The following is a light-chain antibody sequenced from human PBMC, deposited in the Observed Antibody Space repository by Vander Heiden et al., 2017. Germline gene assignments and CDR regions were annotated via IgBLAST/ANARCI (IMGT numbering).Light chain of an antibody. CDR3: NSRDSSSNHLV. Sequence: SSELPQDPAVSVALGQTVRITCQGDSLRSYYASWYQQKPGQAPVLVIYGKNNRPSGIPDRFSGSSSGNTASLTITGAQAEDEADYYCNSRDSSSNHLVFGGGTKLTVL. CDR2: GKN. CDR1: SLRSYY. V-gene: IGLV3-19*01. J-gene: IGLJ2*01.